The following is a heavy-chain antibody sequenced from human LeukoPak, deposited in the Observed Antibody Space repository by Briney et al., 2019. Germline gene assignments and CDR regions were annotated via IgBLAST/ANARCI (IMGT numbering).Heavy chain of an antibody. J-gene: IGHJ5*01. CDR1: GFTFSNYW. CDR3: VRDWDHFDFDS. CDR2: IKGDGSHT. D-gene: IGHD3-9*01. V-gene: IGHV3-74*01. Sequence: GGSLRLSCAASGFTFSNYWMHWVRQVPGKGLVWVSRIKGDGSHTIYADSVKGRFTISRDNAKNTLYLQMKSLGAEDTAVYYCVRDWDHFDFDSWGQGTLVTVSS.